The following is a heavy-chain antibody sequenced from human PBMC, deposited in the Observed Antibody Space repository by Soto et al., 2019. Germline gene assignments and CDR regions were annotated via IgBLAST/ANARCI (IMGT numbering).Heavy chain of an antibody. CDR3: AIGYCSGGSCAKTDDAFDI. V-gene: IGHV1-3*01. J-gene: IGHJ3*02. D-gene: IGHD2-15*01. CDR2: INAGNGNT. CDR1: GYTFTSYA. Sequence: ASVKVSCKASGYTFTSYAMHWVRQAPGQRLEWMGWINAGNGNTKYSQKFQGRVTITRDTSASTAYMELSSLRSEDTAVYYCAIGYCSGGSCAKTDDAFDIWGQGTMVTVSS.